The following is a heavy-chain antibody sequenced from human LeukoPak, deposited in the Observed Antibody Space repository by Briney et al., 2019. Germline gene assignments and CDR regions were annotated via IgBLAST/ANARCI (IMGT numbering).Heavy chain of an antibody. D-gene: IGHD2-21*02. J-gene: IGHJ4*02. CDR2: INYSGGT. Sequence: SETLSLTCAVYGGSFSGYYWSWIRQSPGKGLEWIGEINYSGGTNYNPSLKSRVTISVDTSKNQFSLKLNSATAADTAVYYCARATHTSLVVVTATHYFDYWGQGTLVTVSS. CDR3: ARATHTSLVVVTATHYFDY. V-gene: IGHV4-34*01. CDR1: GGSFSGYY.